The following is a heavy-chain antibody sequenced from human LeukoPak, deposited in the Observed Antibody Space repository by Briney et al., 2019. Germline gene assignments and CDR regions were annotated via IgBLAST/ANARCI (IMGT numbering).Heavy chain of an antibody. J-gene: IGHJ3*02. Sequence: SETLSLTCAVYGGSLSGYYWSWIRQPPGKGLEWIGEINHSGSTNYNPSLKSRVTISVDTSKNQFSLKLSSLTAADTAVYYCARGRSAYYYDSSGRRPDAFDIWGQGTMVTVSS. V-gene: IGHV4-34*01. CDR3: ARGRSAYYYDSSGRRPDAFDI. CDR2: INHSGST. CDR1: GGSLSGYY. D-gene: IGHD3-22*01.